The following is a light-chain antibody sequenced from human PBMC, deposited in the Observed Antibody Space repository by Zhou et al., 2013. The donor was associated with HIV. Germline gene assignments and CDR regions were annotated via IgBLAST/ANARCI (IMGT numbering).Light chain of an antibody. V-gene: IGKV3-20*01. CDR2: ETS. Sequence: EIVLTQSPGTLSLSPGERATLSCRASQSVGSSYLAWYQQKFGQAPRLLIYETSSRAPGVPDRFSGSGSGTDFTLTISSLLSEDFAIYYCQQYHKWPPLTFGGGTKLEIK. CDR1: QSVGSSY. J-gene: IGKJ4*01. CDR3: QQYHKWPPLT.